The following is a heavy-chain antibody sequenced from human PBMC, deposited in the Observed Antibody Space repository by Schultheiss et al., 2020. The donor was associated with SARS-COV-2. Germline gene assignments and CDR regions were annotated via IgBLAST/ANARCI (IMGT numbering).Heavy chain of an antibody. D-gene: IGHD1-1*01. Sequence: GESLKISCKGSGYSFTSYWIGWVRQMPGKCLEWMGIIYPGDSDTSYSPSFQGQVTISADKSISTAYLQWSSLKASDTGMYYCARLGTISYYDYYGMDVWGRGSTGTVAS. J-gene: IGHJ6*01. CDR2: IYPGDSDT. CDR3: ARLGTISYYDYYGMDV. CDR1: GYSFTSYW. V-gene: IGHV5-51*01.